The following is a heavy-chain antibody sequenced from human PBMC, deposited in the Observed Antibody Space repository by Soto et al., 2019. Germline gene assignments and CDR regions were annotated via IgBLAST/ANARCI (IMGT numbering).Heavy chain of an antibody. CDR1: GFTFSSYW. Sequence: EVQLVESGGGLVQPGGSLRLSCAASGFTFSSYWMSWVRQAPGKGLEWVANIKQDGSEKYYVDSVKGRFTISRDNAKNSLYLQMNRLRAEDTAVYYCARDRGWTKKGVIHSWFDPWGQGTLVTVSS. D-gene: IGHD3-10*01. CDR2: IKQDGSEK. V-gene: IGHV3-7*03. CDR3: ARDRGWTKKGVIHSWFDP. J-gene: IGHJ5*02.